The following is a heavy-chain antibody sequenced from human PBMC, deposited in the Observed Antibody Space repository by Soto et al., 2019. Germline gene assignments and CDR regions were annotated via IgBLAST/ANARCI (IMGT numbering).Heavy chain of an antibody. Sequence: GSLLLACSASGFTFSTYDMNWVRQAPGKGLEWISFISGTSPTTSYADSVRGRFTISRDDARNSLYLQMNSLRDDDTAVYYCARDRDGDEDFDSWGQGTLVTVSS. V-gene: IGHV3-48*02. J-gene: IGHJ4*02. CDR3: ARDRDGDEDFDS. CDR2: ISGTSPTT. CDR1: GFTFSTYD.